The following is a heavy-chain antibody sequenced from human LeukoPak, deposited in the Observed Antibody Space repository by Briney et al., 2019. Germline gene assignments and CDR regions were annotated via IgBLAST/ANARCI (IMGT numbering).Heavy chain of an antibody. J-gene: IGHJ5*02. CDR2: IYYSGST. CDR1: GVSINSYY. Sequence: SETLSLTCTVSGVSINSYYWSWIRQPPGKGLEWIGYIYYSGSTNYNPSLKSRVTISVDTSKNQFSLKLSSVTAADTAVYYCARVGVDFWSGYRNWFDPWGQGTLVTVSS. CDR3: ARVGVDFWSGYRNWFDP. D-gene: IGHD3-3*01. V-gene: IGHV4-59*12.